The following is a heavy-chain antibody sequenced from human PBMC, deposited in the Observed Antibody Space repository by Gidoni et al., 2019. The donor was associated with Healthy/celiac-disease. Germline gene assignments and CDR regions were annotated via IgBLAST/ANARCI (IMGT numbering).Heavy chain of an antibody. D-gene: IGHD3-10*01. CDR1: GGTFSSYA. J-gene: IGHJ6*02. CDR3: AREITMVRGAEIYYYGMDV. V-gene: IGHV1-69*01. Sequence: HVQLVQSVAEVKKPRSSVQVSCKASGGTFSSYAISWVRQAPGQGLEWMGGIIPIFGTANYAQKFQGRVTITADESTSTAYMELSSLRSEDTAVYYCAREITMVRGAEIYYYGMDVWGQGTTVTVSS. CDR2: IIPIFGTA.